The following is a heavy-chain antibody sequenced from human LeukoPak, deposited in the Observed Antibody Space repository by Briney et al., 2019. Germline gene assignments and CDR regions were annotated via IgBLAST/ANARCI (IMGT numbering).Heavy chain of an antibody. CDR3: ARDGTAAGLYFDL. V-gene: IGHV3-7*01. CDR1: GFTFSSYW. CDR2: IKHDGGEK. Sequence: PGGSLRLSCAVSGFTFSSYWMNWVRQAPGKGLEWVASIKHDGGEKSYVDSVKGRFTISRDNAKNSLYLQMSSLRAEDTAVYYCARDGTAAGLYFDLWGQGTLVTVSS. D-gene: IGHD6-13*01. J-gene: IGHJ4*01.